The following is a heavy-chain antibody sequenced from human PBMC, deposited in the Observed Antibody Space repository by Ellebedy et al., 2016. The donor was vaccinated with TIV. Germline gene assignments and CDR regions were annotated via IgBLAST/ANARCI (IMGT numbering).Heavy chain of an antibody. J-gene: IGHJ4*02. V-gene: IGHV3-7*03. Sequence: GESLKISCAASGFAFETDWMTWLRQAPGKGLEWVANSNVEGDEQFYADSVRGRFTISRDNSKNSLYLQLSSLRADDSAQYYCARGGGSSSWYWRFWGQGAPVTV. CDR2: SNVEGDEQ. CDR1: GFAFETDW. D-gene: IGHD6-13*01. CDR3: ARGGGSSSWYWRF.